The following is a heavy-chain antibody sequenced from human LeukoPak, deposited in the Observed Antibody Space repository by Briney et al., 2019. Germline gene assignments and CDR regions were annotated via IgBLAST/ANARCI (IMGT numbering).Heavy chain of an antibody. Sequence: SETLSLTCTVSGGSISSYYWSWIRQPPWKGLEWIGYIYHSGSTNYNPSLKSRLTISVDTSKNQFSLKLSSVTAADTAVYYCARTTEAHSWRTRYYDYYMDVWGKGTTVAVSS. V-gene: IGHV4-59*01. CDR1: GGSISSYY. J-gene: IGHJ6*03. CDR3: ARTTEAHSWRTRYYDYYMDV. D-gene: IGHD6-13*01. CDR2: IYHSGST.